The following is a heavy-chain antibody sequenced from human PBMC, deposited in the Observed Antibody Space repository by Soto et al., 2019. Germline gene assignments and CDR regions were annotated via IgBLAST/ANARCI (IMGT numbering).Heavy chain of an antibody. CDR2: ISSVDAK. J-gene: IGHJ5*02. CDR1: GFSLNDAQVG. D-gene: IGHD2-15*01. CDR3: ARAQNLFGSSDWLDP. V-gene: IGHV2-26*01. Sequence: ATLKESGPVLVKPTETLTLTCSVSGFSLNDAQVGVAWIRQTPGKALEWLALISSVDAKSYNPSLKTRLSISPDISNSLVVLTVTNVSPVDTATYFCARAQNLFGSSDWLDPWGRGTLVTVSA.